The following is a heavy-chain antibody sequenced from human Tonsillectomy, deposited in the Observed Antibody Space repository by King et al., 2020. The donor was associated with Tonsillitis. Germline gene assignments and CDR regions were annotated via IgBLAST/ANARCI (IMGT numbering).Heavy chain of an antibody. J-gene: IGHJ5*02. CDR1: GGSISSSSYY. Sequence: QLQESGPGLVKPSETLSLPCTVSGGSISSSSYYWGWIRQPPGKGLEWIGNIYYSGSTYYNPSLKSRVTISVDTSKNQFSLKLSSVTAADTAVYYCARSGGLDYFDPWGQGTLVTVSA. D-gene: IGHD3/OR15-3a*01. CDR3: ARSGGLDYFDP. CDR2: IYYSGST. V-gene: IGHV4-39*01.